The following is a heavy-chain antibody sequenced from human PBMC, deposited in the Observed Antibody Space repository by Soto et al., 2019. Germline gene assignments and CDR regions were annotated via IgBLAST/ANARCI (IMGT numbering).Heavy chain of an antibody. V-gene: IGHV4-59*01. CDR3: ARVACSLKPFDP. Sequence: SESLSLTCTVSGGSISSYYWSWIRQPPGKGLEWIGNIYYSGSTDYNPSLKSRVTISVDTSKNQFSLKLRSATTADTAVYYCARVACSLKPFDPWGQGTLVTVSS. J-gene: IGHJ5*02. CDR1: GGSISSYY. CDR2: IYYSGST. D-gene: IGHD2-15*01.